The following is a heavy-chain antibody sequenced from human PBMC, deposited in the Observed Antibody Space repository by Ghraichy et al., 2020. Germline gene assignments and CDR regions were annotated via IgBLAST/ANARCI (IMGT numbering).Heavy chain of an antibody. CDR3: ASLSGGYFGEEGFDY. Sequence: GGSLRLSCAASGFTFSSYAISGVRQAPGKGREWVYAISGSGGSTYSADSVKGRFTISRDNSKNTLYLQMNSLRAEDTAVYYCASLSGGYFGEEGFDYWGQGTLVTVSS. CDR1: GFTFSSYA. CDR2: ISGSGGST. D-gene: IGHD1-26*01. V-gene: IGHV3-23*01. J-gene: IGHJ4*02.